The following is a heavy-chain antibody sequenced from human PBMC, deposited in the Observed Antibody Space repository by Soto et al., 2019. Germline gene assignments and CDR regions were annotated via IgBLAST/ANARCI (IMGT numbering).Heavy chain of an antibody. V-gene: IGHV3-48*02. J-gene: IGHJ6*02. CDR3: ARGVYSDGFWTYGMDV. CDR2: ISSSSSTI. D-gene: IGHD5-18*01. CDR1: GFTFSSYS. Sequence: EVQLVESGGGLVQPGGSLRLSCAASGFTFSSYSMNWVRQAPGKGLEWVSYISSSSSTIYYADSVKGRFTISRDNAKNSLYLQMNSLRDEDTAVYYCARGVYSDGFWTYGMDVWGQGTTVTVSS.